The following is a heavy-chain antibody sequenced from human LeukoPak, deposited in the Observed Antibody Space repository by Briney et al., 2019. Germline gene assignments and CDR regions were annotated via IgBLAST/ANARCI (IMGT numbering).Heavy chain of an antibody. CDR1: GGSIGSHY. J-gene: IGHJ3*02. Sequence: SETLSLTCTVSGGSIGSHYWSWIRQPPGKGLEWIGHIYYIGSTTYNPFLTSRVTMSVDTSKNQFSLKLNSVTAADTAVYYCARDGIFANGLDIWGQGTMVTVSS. CDR2: IYYIGST. D-gene: IGHD2-8*01. V-gene: IGHV4-59*11. CDR3: ARDGIFANGLDI.